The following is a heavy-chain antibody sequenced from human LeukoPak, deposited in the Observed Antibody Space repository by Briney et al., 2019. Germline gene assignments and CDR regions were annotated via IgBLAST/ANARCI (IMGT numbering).Heavy chain of an antibody. D-gene: IGHD5-18*01. CDR2: IYYSGST. CDR1: GGSISSSSYY. J-gene: IGHJ5*02. V-gene: IGHV4-39*01. Sequence: SETLSLTCTVSGGSISSSSYYWGWIRQPPGKGLEWIGSIYYSGSTYYNPSLKSRVTISVDTSKNQFSLKLSSVTAADTAVYYCARQTSGYSYGPNWFDPWGQGTLVTVSS. CDR3: ARQTSGYSYGPNWFDP.